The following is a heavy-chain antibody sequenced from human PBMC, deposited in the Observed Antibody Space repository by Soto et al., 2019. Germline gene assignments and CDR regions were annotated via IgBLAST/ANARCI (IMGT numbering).Heavy chain of an antibody. J-gene: IGHJ4*02. CDR1: GGSISSGGYY. Sequence: KQSQTLSLTCTVSGGSISSGGYYWSWIRQHPGKGLEWIGYIYYSGSTYYNPSLKSRVTISVDTSKNQFSLKLSSVTAADTAVYYCARVFIAAAGPYFDYWGQGTLVTASS. D-gene: IGHD6-13*01. CDR3: ARVFIAAAGPYFDY. CDR2: IYYSGST. V-gene: IGHV4-31*03.